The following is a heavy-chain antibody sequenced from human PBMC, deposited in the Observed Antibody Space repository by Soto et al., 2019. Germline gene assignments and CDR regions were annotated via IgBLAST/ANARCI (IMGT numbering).Heavy chain of an antibody. CDR1: GGSISSSSYY. CDR2: IYYSGST. Sequence: QLQLQESGPGLVKPSETLSLTCTVSGGSISSSSYYWGWIRQPPGKGLEWIGSIYYSGSTYYNPSLKSRVTISVDTSTNQFSLKLSSVTAADTAVYYCARHARYCSSTSCYGVYYYGMDVWGQGTTVTVSS. D-gene: IGHD2-2*01. J-gene: IGHJ6*02. CDR3: ARHARYCSSTSCYGVYYYGMDV. V-gene: IGHV4-39*01.